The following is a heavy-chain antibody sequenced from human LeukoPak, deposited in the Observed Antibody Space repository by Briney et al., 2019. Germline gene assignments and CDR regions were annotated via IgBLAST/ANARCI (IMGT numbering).Heavy chain of an antibody. CDR1: GYTFTTYH. J-gene: IGHJ3*02. Sequence: ASVTVSCKASGYTFTTYHMHWVRQAPGQGLEGMGIINPNGGSTTYAQKFQGRVTMTRDTSTSTVYMELSSLRSEDTAAYYCARQRPGDGFDIWGQGTTVTVSS. V-gene: IGHV1-46*01. CDR3: ARQRPGDGFDI. CDR2: INPNGGST.